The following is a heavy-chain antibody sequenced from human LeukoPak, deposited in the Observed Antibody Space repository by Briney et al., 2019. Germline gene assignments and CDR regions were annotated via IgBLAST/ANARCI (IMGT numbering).Heavy chain of an antibody. CDR3: ATIGGGYDILTGYPDDAFDI. J-gene: IGHJ3*02. V-gene: IGHV4-38-2*02. CDR2: IYHSGCT. Sequence: SETLSHTCTVSGYAISSGYYWGWIRQPPGKGLEWIGSIYHSGCTYYNPSLKSRVTISVDTSKNQFSLKLSSVTAADTAVYYCATIGGGYDILTGYPDDAFDIWGQGTMVTVSS. CDR1: GYAISSGYY. D-gene: IGHD3-9*01.